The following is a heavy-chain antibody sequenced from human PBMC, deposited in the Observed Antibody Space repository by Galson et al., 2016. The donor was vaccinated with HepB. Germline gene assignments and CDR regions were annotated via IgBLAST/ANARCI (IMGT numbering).Heavy chain of an antibody. CDR2: TSGSSHTI. CDR3: AKMDCGRDCPRDY. CDR1: GFTFSSYS. J-gene: IGHJ4*02. Sequence: SLRLSCAASGFTFSSYSMNWVRQAPGKGLEWVSYTSGSSHTIYYADSVKDRFTIFRDDAKNTLFLQMNSLRVEDTAVYYRAKMDCGRDCPRDYWGQGTLVTVSS. V-gene: IGHV3-48*01. D-gene: IGHD2-21*02.